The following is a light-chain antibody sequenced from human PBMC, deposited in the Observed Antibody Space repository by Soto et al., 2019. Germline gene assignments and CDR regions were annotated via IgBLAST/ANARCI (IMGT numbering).Light chain of an antibody. CDR3: QQYGSSPFT. CDR2: GAS. V-gene: IGKV3-20*01. Sequence: EIVLTQSPGTLSLSPGERATLSCRASQSVSSNYLAWYQQKHGQAPRLLIYGASNRATCIPDRFSGSASGTDFTLTISRLEPEDFAVYYCQQYGSSPFTSGPGTKVHIK. CDR1: QSVSSNY. J-gene: IGKJ3*01.